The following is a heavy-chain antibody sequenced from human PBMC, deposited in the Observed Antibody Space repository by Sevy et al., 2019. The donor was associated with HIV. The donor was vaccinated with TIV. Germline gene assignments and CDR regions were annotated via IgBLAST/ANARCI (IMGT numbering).Heavy chain of an antibody. CDR1: GFTFSSYA. CDR3: AKDWYSSSWYGYAFDI. J-gene: IGHJ3*02. Sequence: GGSLRLSCAASGFTFSSYAMSWVRQAPGKGLEWVSAISGSGGSTYYADSVKGRFTISRDHSKNTLYLQMNSLRAEDTAVYYCAKDWYSSSWYGYAFDIWGQGTMVTVSS. D-gene: IGHD6-13*01. V-gene: IGHV3-23*01. CDR2: ISGSGGST.